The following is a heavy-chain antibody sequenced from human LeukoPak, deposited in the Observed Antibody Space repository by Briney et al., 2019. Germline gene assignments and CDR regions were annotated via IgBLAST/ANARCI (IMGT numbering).Heavy chain of an antibody. J-gene: IGHJ3*01. CDR2: INHSGST. CDR3: ARPSPPLVT. Sequence: SETLSLTCAVSGGSFSGYYWNWIRQPPGKGLEWTGEINHSGSTNYNPSLKSRVTISVDMSKNQFSLKLSSVTAADTAVYYCARPSPPLVTWGQGTMVTVSS. D-gene: IGHD2/OR15-2a*01. V-gene: IGHV4-34*01. CDR1: GGSFSGYY.